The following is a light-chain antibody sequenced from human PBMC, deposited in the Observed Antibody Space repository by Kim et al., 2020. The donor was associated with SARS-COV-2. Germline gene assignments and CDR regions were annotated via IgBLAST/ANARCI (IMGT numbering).Light chain of an antibody. J-gene: IGKJ5*01. Sequence: ASGEDRLTIAGRASQDIRNDLGGYQQKPGRAPKRLIYGASGLLGWMPSRFSGGGSGTEFTLTVSSVLPRDFATNVCLQHSAYPITFGRGTRLEIK. V-gene: IGKV1-17*01. CDR1: QDIRND. CDR3: LQHSAYPIT. CDR2: GAS.